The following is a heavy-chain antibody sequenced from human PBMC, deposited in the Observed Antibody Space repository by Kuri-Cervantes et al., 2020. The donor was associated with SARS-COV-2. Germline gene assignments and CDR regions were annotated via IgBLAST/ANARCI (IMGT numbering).Heavy chain of an antibody. CDR1: GFTFSSYS. CDR2: ISSSSFYI. Sequence: GESLKISCAASGFTFSSYSMNWVRQAPGKGLEWVSSISSSSFYIYDADSVKGRFTISRDNAKNSLYLQMNSLRAEDTAVYYCARAGVKDIVATITSYYYYYGMDVWGQGTTVTVSS. D-gene: IGHD5-12*01. J-gene: IGHJ6*02. CDR3: ARAGVKDIVATITSYYYYYGMDV. V-gene: IGHV3-21*01.